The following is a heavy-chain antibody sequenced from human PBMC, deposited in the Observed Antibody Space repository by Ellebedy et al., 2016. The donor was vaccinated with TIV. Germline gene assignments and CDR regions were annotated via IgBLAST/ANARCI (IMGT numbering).Heavy chain of an antibody. V-gene: IGHV1-69*13. Sequence: SVKVSXXASGGTFSSYAISWVRQAPGQGLEWMGGIIPIFGTANYAQKFQGRVTITADESTSTAYMELSSLRSEDTAVYYCARDHSPEFRSSWHFDYWGQGTLVTVSS. CDR1: GGTFSSYA. J-gene: IGHJ4*02. D-gene: IGHD6-13*01. CDR2: IIPIFGTA. CDR3: ARDHSPEFRSSWHFDY.